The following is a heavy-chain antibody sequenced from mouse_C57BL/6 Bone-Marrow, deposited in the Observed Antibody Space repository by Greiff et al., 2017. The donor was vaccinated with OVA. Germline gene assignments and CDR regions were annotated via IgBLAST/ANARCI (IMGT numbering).Heavy chain of an antibody. CDR3: ARRGLGYFDV. D-gene: IGHD6-2*01. J-gene: IGHJ1*03. Sequence: QVQLQQPGAALVQPGASVQMSCKASGYTFTSYWITWVKPRPGQGLEWIGDIYPGSGSTNYNEKFKSKATLTVDTSSSTAYMQRSSLTSEDSAVYYCARRGLGYFDVWGTGTTVTVSS. V-gene: IGHV1-55*01. CDR1: GYTFTSYW. CDR2: IYPGSGST.